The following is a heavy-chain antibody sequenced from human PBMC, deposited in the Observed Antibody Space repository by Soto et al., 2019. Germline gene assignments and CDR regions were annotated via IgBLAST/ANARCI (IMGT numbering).Heavy chain of an antibody. CDR3: ARLERESGYDPLDY. V-gene: IGHV1-18*01. CDR2: ISAYNGNT. D-gene: IGHD5-12*01. CDR1: GYTFTSYG. Sequence: ASVKVSCKASGYTFTSYGISWVRQAPVQGLEWMGWISAYNGNTNYAQKLQGRVTMTTDTSTSTAYMELRSLRSDDTAVYYCARLERESGYDPLDYWGQGTLVTVSS. J-gene: IGHJ4*02.